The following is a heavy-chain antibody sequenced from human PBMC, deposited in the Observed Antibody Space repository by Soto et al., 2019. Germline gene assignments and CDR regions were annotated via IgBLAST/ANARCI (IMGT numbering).Heavy chain of an antibody. D-gene: IGHD4-17*01. J-gene: IGHJ4*01. Sequence: GGSLRLSCVASGFTFNKYAMTWVRQAPGKGLEWVSSISGSSSTTYYADSVKGRFTISRDNSKNTVYLHMNSLRTEDTAVYYCAPTRYDYGDDAVGYWGQGTLVTVSS. CDR2: ISGSSSTT. CDR3: APTRYDYGDDAVGY. CDR1: GFTFNKYA. V-gene: IGHV3-23*01.